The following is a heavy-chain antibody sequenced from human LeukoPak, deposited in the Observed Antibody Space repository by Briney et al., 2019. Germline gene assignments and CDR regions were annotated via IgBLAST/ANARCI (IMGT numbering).Heavy chain of an antibody. D-gene: IGHD2-2*02. Sequence: PGGSLRLSCAASGFTFSDYFMAWIRQAPGKGLEWVSDISSSSDNTNYADSVKGRFTISRDNAKNSLSLQMNSLRAEDTAVYYCARGIHKTHCTTTSCYTNWFDPWGPGTLVTVSS. CDR3: ARGIHKTHCTTTSCYTNWFDP. J-gene: IGHJ5*02. V-gene: IGHV3-11*06. CDR2: ISSSSDNT. CDR1: GFTFSDYF.